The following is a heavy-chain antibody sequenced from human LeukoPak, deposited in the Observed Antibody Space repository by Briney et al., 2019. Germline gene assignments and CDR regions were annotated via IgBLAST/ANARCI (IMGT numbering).Heavy chain of an antibody. Sequence: ASVKVSCKASGCTFTGYYMHWVRQAPGQGLEWMGWINPNSGGTNYAQKFQGRVTMTRDTSISTAYMELSRLRSDDTAVYYCARGIVVVPAAPRNWFDPWGQGTLVTVSS. CDR3: ARGIVVVPAAPRNWFDP. CDR2: INPNSGGT. V-gene: IGHV1-2*02. J-gene: IGHJ5*02. D-gene: IGHD2-2*01. CDR1: GCTFTGYY.